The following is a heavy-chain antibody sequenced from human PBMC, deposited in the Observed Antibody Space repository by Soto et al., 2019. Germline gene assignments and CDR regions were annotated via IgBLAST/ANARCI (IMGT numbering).Heavy chain of an antibody. J-gene: IGHJ4*02. CDR2: IYSGGST. CDR1: GFTVSSNY. V-gene: IGHV3-53*04. D-gene: IGHD6-19*01. Sequence: GGSLRLSCAASGFTVSSNYMSWVRQAPGKGLEWVSVIYSGGSTYYADSVKGRFTISRHNSKNTLYLQMNSLGAEDTAVYYCARDRIAVAGESDYWGQGTLVTVSS. CDR3: ARDRIAVAGESDY.